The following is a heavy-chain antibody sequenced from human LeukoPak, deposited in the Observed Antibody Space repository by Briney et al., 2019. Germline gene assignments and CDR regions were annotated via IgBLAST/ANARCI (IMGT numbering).Heavy chain of an antibody. V-gene: IGHV1-46*01. CDR1: GYTFTSYY. Sequence: ASVKVSCKASGYTFTSYYMHWVRQAPGQGLEWMGIINPSGGSTSYAQKFQGRVTMTEDTSTDTAYMELSSLRSEDTAVYYCATVRAVAGAYDYWGQGTLVTVSS. CDR2: INPSGGST. J-gene: IGHJ4*02. CDR3: ATVRAVAGAYDY. D-gene: IGHD6-19*01.